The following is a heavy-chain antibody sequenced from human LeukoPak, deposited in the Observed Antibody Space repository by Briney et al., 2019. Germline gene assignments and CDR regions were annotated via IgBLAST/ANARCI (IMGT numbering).Heavy chain of an antibody. D-gene: IGHD2-15*01. J-gene: IGHJ6*02. V-gene: IGHV3-30*02. Sequence: GGSLRLSCAASGFTFSSYGMHWVRQAPGKGLEWAAFIRYDGSNKYYADSVKGRFTISRDNSKNTLYLQMNSLRAEDTAVYYCARDPLRYGSGYYGANYYSYSLDVWGQGTTVTVSS. CDR3: ARDPLRYGSGYYGANYYSYSLDV. CDR1: GFTFSSYG. CDR2: IRYDGSNK.